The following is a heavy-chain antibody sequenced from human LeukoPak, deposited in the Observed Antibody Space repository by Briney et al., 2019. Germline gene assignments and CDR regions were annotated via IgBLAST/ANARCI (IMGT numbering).Heavy chain of an antibody. CDR3: TRYRGYFDY. Sequence: GGSLRLSCTASGFTFGGYALNWVRQAPGKGLEWVGFIRSNAYGGTTEYAASVKGRFTISRGDSKSIAYLQMNSLKTEDTAVYYCTRYRGYFDYWGQGTLVTVSS. J-gene: IGHJ4*02. D-gene: IGHD3-10*01. CDR2: IRSNAYGGTT. V-gene: IGHV3-49*04. CDR1: GFTFGGYA.